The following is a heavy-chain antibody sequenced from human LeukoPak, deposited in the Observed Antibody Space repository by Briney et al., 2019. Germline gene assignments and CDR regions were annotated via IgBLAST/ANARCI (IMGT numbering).Heavy chain of an antibody. Sequence: GGSLRLSCAASGFTFSSYAMSWVRQAPGKGLEWVSAISGSGGSTHYADSVKGRFTISRDNSKNTLYLQMNSLRAEDTAVYYCAKPDYYSGSYFSAFDIWGQGTMVTVSS. CDR1: GFTFSSYA. CDR3: AKPDYYSGSYFSAFDI. J-gene: IGHJ3*02. V-gene: IGHV3-23*01. D-gene: IGHD1-26*01. CDR2: ISGSGGST.